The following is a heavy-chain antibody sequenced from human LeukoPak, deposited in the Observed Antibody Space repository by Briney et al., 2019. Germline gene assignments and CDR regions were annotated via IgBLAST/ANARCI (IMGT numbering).Heavy chain of an antibody. CDR1: GFTFSSYS. Sequence: GGSLRLSCAASGFTFSSYSMNWVRQAPGKGLEWVSSISSSSSYIYYADSVKGRFTISRDNAKNSLYLQMNSLRAEDTAVYYCARDSGDYDTYYYDSSGFFPDYWGQGTLVTVSS. V-gene: IGHV3-21*01. CDR2: ISSSSSYI. J-gene: IGHJ4*02. CDR3: ARDSGDYDTYYYDSSGFFPDY. D-gene: IGHD3-22*01.